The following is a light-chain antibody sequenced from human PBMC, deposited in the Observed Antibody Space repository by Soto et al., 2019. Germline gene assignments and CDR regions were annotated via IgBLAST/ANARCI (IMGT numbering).Light chain of an antibody. CDR1: SSNIGAGYD. V-gene: IGLV1-40*01. CDR3: QSYGSSLSGYG. Sequence: QSALTQPPSVSGAPGQRVTISCTGSSSNIGAGYDVHWYQQLPGTAPKLLIYGNSNRPSGVPDRFSGSKSGTSASLAITGLQAEDEADYYCQSYGSSLSGYGFGTGTKVTVL. J-gene: IGLJ1*01. CDR2: GNS.